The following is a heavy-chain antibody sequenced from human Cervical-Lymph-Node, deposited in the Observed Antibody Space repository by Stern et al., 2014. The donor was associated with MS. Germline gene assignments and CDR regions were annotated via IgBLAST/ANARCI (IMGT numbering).Heavy chain of an antibody. CDR2: IYPGDSDT. V-gene: IGHV5-51*01. CDR3: SRRGGVGATGAAFDI. CDR1: GYSFTNYW. J-gene: IGHJ3*02. D-gene: IGHD1-26*01. Sequence: VQLVQSGAEVKKPGESLKISCKGSGYSFTNYWIGWVRQMPGKGLEWMGIIYPGDSDTRYSPSFQGQVTISADKSISTAYLQWSSLKASDTALYYCSRRGGVGATGAAFDIWGQGTMVTVSS.